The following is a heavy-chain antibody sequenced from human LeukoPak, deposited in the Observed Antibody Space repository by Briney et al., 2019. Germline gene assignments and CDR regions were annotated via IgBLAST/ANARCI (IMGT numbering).Heavy chain of an antibody. D-gene: IGHD3-10*01. CDR3: ARDLGDSFDY. J-gene: IGHJ4*02. CDR2: IITIFGTA. CDR1: GGTFSNYA. V-gene: IGHV1-69*13. Sequence: ASLKVSCKASGGTFSNYAISSVRQAPGQGLEWMGGIITIFGTASYAQKFQGRVTITADESTSTAYMELSSLRSEDTAVYYCARDLGDSFDYWGQGTLVTVSS.